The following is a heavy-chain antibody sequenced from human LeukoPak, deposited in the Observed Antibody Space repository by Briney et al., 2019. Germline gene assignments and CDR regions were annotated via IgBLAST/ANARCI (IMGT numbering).Heavy chain of an antibody. V-gene: IGHV3-30-3*01. CDR3: ARDDAQAIAAAGAN. Sequence: GGSLRLSCAASGFTFSSYAMHWVRQAPGKGLEWVAIISYDGNNKYYADSVKGRFTISRDNSKNTLYLQMNSLRTEDTAVYYCARDDAQAIAAAGANWGQGTLVTVSP. D-gene: IGHD6-13*01. CDR2: ISYDGNNK. J-gene: IGHJ4*02. CDR1: GFTFSSYA.